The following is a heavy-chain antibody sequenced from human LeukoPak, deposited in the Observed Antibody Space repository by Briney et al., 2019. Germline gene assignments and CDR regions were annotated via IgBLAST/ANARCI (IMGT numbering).Heavy chain of an antibody. CDR1: GGSISSGGYY. V-gene: IGHV4-31*03. D-gene: IGHD6-13*01. J-gene: IGHJ6*02. CDR3: AREAGDTAAGTYMDV. CDR2: IYYSGST. Sequence: SETLSLTCTVSGGSISSGGYYWSWIRQHPGKGLEWIGYIYYSGSTYYNPSLKSRVTISVDTSKNQFSLKLSSVTAADTAVYYCAREAGDTAAGTYMDVWGQGTTVTVS.